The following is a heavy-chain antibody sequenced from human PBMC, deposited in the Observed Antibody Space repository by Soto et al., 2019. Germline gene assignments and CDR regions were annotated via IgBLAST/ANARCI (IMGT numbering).Heavy chain of an antibody. J-gene: IGHJ3*02. CDR3: ARASCSGGSCYSDAFDI. CDR2: IYPGDSDT. V-gene: IGHV5-51*01. D-gene: IGHD2-15*01. CDR1: GYSFTIYW. Sequence: PGESLKISCKGSGYSFTIYWIGWVRQMPGKGLEWMGIIYPGDSDTRYSPSFQGQVTISADKSISTAYLQWSSLKASDTAMYYCARASCSGGSCYSDAFDIWGQGTMVTVSS.